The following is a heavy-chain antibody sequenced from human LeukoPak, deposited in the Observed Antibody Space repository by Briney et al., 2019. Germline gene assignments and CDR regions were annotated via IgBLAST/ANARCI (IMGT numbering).Heavy chain of an antibody. J-gene: IGHJ4*02. V-gene: IGHV3-7*01. D-gene: IGHD6-13*01. Sequence: QSGGSLRLSCAASGFTFTNHWMTWVRQAPGKGLEWVAYIRHDGSDKYYVDSVKGRFTISRDNAKNSLYLQLSSLRAEDTAMYYCARISSPGYFDYWGQGTLVTVSS. CDR2: IRHDGSDK. CDR3: ARISSPGYFDY. CDR1: GFTFTNHW.